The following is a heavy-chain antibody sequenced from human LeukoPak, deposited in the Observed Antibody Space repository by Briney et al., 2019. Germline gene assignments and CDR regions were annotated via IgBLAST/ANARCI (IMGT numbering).Heavy chain of an antibody. CDR1: GGSISSSSYY. Sequence: SETLSLTCTVSGGSISSSSYYWGWIRQPPGKGLEWIGSIYYSGSTYYSPSLKSRVTISVDTSKNQFSLKLSSVTAADTAVYYCARESSIVGGTWGQGTLVTASS. V-gene: IGHV4-39*02. CDR3: ARESSIVGGT. CDR2: IYYSGST. D-gene: IGHD1-26*01. J-gene: IGHJ5*02.